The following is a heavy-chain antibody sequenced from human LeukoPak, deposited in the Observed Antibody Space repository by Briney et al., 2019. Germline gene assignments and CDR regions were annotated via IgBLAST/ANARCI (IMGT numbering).Heavy chain of an antibody. Sequence: SETLSLTCTVSGYSIRSGYYWGWIRQPPGKGLEWIGSIYYSGSTYYNPSLKSRVTISVDTSKNQFSLKLSSVTAADTAVYYCARGRTGLYYYDYWGQGTLVTVSS. J-gene: IGHJ4*02. V-gene: IGHV4-38-2*02. CDR3: ARGRTGLYYYDY. D-gene: IGHD2-15*01. CDR2: IYYSGST. CDR1: GYSIRSGYY.